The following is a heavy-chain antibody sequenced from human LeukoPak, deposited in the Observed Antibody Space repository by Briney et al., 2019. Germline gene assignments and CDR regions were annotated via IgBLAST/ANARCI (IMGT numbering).Heavy chain of an antibody. J-gene: IGHJ4*02. CDR2: IYSGGST. CDR1: GFTVSSNY. CDR3: ARLIDYGDYRY. Sequence: GGSLRLSCAASGFTVSSNYIRCVRQAPGKGLEWVSVIYSGGSTYYADSVKGRFTISRDNSKNTLYLQMNSLRAEDTAVYYCARLIDYGDYRYWGQGTLVTVSS. D-gene: IGHD4-17*01. V-gene: IGHV3-53*01.